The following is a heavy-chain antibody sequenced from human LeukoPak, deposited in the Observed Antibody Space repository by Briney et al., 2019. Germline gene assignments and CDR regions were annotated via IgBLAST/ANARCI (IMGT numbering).Heavy chain of an antibody. CDR3: ARGEGGGNWREGNYYYYYYMDV. J-gene: IGHJ6*03. CDR2: MSYSGST. D-gene: IGHD2-21*01. CDR1: GGSISGYY. Sequence: SETLSLTCTVSGGSISGYYLSWIRQPPGKGLEWIGYMSYSGSTNYNPSLKSRVTISVDTSKNQFSLKMSSVTTADTAVYYCARGEGGGNWREGNYYYYYYMDVWGKGTTVTVSS. V-gene: IGHV4-59*01.